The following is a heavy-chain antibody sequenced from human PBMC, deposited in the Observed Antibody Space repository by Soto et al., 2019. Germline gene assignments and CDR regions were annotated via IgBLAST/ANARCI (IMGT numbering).Heavy chain of an antibody. CDR1: GGTFSSYA. CDR2: IIPIFGTA. D-gene: IGHD3-22*01. J-gene: IGHJ4*02. CDR3: ARPQTSNYYDSSGYYPH. Sequence: QVQLVQSGAEVKKPGSSVKVSCKASGGTFSSYAISWVRQAPGQGLEWMGGIIPIFGTANYAQKFQGRVTITADESTSTAYMELSSLRSEDMAVYYCARPQTSNYYDSSGYYPHWGQGTLVTVSS. V-gene: IGHV1-69*01.